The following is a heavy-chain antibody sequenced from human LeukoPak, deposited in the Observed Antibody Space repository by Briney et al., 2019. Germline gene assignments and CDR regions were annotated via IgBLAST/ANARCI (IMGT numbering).Heavy chain of an antibody. CDR3: ARGGYYYMDV. Sequence: PSETLSLTCTVSGGSISSYYWSWIRRPPGKGLEWIGYIYYSGSTNYNPFLKSRVTISVDTSKNHFSLKLSSVTAADTAVYYCARGGYYYMDVWGKGTTVTVSS. V-gene: IGHV4-59*01. CDR1: GGSISSYY. J-gene: IGHJ6*03. CDR2: IYYSGST.